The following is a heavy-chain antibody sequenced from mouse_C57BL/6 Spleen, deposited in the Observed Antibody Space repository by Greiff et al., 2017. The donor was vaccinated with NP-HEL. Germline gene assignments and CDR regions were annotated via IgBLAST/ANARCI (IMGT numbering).Heavy chain of an antibody. Sequence: VKLQQSGPELVKPGASVKISCKASGYAFSSSWMNWVKQRPGKGLEWIGRIYPGDGDTNYNGKFKGKATLTADKSSSTAYMQLSSLTSEDSAVYFCMYDYDRFDYWGQGTTLTVSS. CDR1: GYAFSSSW. J-gene: IGHJ2*01. CDR3: MYDYDRFDY. D-gene: IGHD2-4*01. CDR2: IYPGDGDT. V-gene: IGHV1-82*01.